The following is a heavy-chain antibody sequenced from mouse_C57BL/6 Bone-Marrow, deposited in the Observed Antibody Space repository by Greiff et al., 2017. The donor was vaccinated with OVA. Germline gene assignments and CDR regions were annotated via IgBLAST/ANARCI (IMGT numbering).Heavy chain of an antibody. D-gene: IGHD2-10*02. CDR2: IDPETGGP. CDR1: GYTFTGYE. CDR3: ARVCCEYYDMDY. J-gene: IGHJ4*01. V-gene: IGHV1-15*01. Sequence: QVQLQQSGAELVRPGASVTLSCKASGYTFTGYEMHWVKQTPVHGLEWIGAIDPETGGPAYNQKFKGKAILTADKSSSTAYMELRSLTSEDSAVEYCARVCCEYYDMDYWGQGTSVTVSS.